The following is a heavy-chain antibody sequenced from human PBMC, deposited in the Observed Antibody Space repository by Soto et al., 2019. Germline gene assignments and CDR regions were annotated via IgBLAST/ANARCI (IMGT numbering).Heavy chain of an antibody. CDR2: IDVNSGLT. J-gene: IGHJ6*02. D-gene: IGHD6-13*01. V-gene: IGHV1-2*02. CDR3: AREISSSWMDV. Sequence: GASVKVSCKASGFTFANYAIQWVRQAPGQRLEWIGWIDVNSGLTNYAQRFQDRVTMTRDTSISTAYMELSRLTSDDTAVYYCAREISSSWMDVWGQGTSVTVSS. CDR1: GFTFANYA.